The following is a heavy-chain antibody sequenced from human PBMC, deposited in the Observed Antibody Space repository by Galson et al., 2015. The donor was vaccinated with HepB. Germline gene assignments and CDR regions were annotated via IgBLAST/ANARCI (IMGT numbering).Heavy chain of an antibody. V-gene: IGHV3-11*06. CDR3: ARERAVTTNYYGMDV. CDR2: ISSSSTYT. Sequence: SLRLSCAASGFTFSDYYMSWIRQAPGKGLEWVSYISSSSTYTNYADSVKGRFTISRDNAKNSLYLQMNSLRAEDTAVYYCARERAVTTNYYGMDVWGQGTTVTVSS. J-gene: IGHJ6*02. D-gene: IGHD4-17*01. CDR1: GFTFSDYY.